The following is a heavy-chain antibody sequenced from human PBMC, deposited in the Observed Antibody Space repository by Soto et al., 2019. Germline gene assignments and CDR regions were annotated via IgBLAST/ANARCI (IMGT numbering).Heavy chain of an antibody. J-gene: IGHJ6*03. Sequence: QAYLEQSGAEVKKPGASVKVSCKASGYSLTDNGITWVRQASGQGLEYVGWISPDSGKTDYAQKFQSRVTMTTDTSTNTVYMELSSLRSDDTAVYYCARVDGYYYYYMDVWGKGTTVTVSS. CDR3: ARVDGYYYYYMDV. CDR2: ISPDSGKT. CDR1: GYSLTDNG. V-gene: IGHV1-8*01.